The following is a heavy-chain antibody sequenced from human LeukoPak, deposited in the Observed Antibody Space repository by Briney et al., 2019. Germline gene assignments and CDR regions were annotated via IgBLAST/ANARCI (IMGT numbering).Heavy chain of an antibody. J-gene: IGHJ4*02. V-gene: IGHV3-30*18. Sequence: GGSLRLSCAASGFTFSSYGMHWARQAPGKGLEWVAVISYDGSNKYYADSVKGRFTISRDNSKNTLYLQMNSLRAEDTAIFYCAKDVYNWNFYFDYWGQGTLVTVSS. CDR1: GFTFSSYG. D-gene: IGHD1-7*01. CDR2: ISYDGSNK. CDR3: AKDVYNWNFYFDY.